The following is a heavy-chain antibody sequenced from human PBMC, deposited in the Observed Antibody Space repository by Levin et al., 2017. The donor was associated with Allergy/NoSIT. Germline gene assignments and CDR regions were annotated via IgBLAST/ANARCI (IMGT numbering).Heavy chain of an antibody. Sequence: SETLSLTCAVYGGSFSGYYWSWIRQPPGKGLEWIGEINHSGSTNYNPSLKSRVTISVDTSKNQFSLKLSSVTAADTAVYYCARGGYCSGGSCYSYYYYYYMDVWGKGTTVTVSS. J-gene: IGHJ6*03. CDR1: GGSFSGYY. CDR2: INHSGST. V-gene: IGHV4-34*01. D-gene: IGHD2-15*01. CDR3: ARGGYCSGGSCYSYYYYYYMDV.